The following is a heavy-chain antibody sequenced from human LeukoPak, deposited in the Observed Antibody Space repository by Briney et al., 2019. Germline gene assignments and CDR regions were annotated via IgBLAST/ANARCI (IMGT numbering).Heavy chain of an antibody. CDR2: ISYDGSNK. J-gene: IGHJ4*02. V-gene: IGHV3-30*18. CDR3: AKDRDYYGSGTYRDSIDY. CDR1: GFTFSSYG. Sequence: GRSLRLSCAASGFTFSSYGMHWVRQAPGKGLEWVAVISYDGSNKYYADSVKGRFTISRDNSKNTLYLQMNSLRAEDTAVYYCAKDRDYYGSGTYRDSIDYWGQGTLVTVSS. D-gene: IGHD3-10*01.